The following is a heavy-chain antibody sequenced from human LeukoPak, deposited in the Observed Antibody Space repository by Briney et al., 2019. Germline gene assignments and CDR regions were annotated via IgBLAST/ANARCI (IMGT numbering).Heavy chain of an antibody. CDR1: GFTFSAYY. J-gene: IGHJ4*02. CDR2: ISSSGRTT. D-gene: IGHD3-3*01. CDR3: ARGDFWSGSYFDY. V-gene: IGHV3-11*04. Sequence: SGGSLRLSGAASGFTFSAYYMAWIRQAPGKALEWVAYISSSGRTTYYADSVKGRFTISRDNAKNSLYLQMHRLRAEDTAVYYCARGDFWSGSYFDYWGQGTLVTVSS.